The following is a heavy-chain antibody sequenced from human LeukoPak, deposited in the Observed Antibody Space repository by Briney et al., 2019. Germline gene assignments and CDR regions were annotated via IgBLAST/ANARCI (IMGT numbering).Heavy chain of an antibody. CDR3: ASGGYSYGFDY. D-gene: IGHD5-18*01. CDR2: IYHNGNT. J-gene: IGHJ4*02. CDR1: GGSISSGGYS. Sequence: SQTLSLTCAVSGGSISSGGYSWSWIRQPPGKGLEWIGYIYHNGNTYYSPSLKSRVTISVDSSKNQLSLKLSSVTAADTAMYYCASGGYSYGFDYWGQGTLVTVSS. V-gene: IGHV4-30-2*01.